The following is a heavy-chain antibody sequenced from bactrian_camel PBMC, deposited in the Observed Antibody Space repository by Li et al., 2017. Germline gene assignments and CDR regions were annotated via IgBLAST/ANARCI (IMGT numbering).Heavy chain of an antibody. V-gene: IGHV3S40*01. CDR2: INSGGGIT. J-gene: IGHJ7*01. Sequence: DVQLVESGGGLVQPGGSLRLSCAASGFTFGSYAMSWVRQAPGKGLEWVSGINSGGGITYYAESVKGRFTISRDNAKNTVYLQLNSLKFEDTAVYYCTKVTTPFIGTLAGENYYGMDYWGKGTQVTVS. D-gene: IGHD4*01. CDR1: GFTFGSYA.